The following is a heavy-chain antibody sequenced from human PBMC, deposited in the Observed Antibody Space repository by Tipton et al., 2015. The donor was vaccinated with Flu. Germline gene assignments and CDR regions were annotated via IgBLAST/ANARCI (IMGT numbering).Heavy chain of an antibody. CDR2: IIPIFGTA. D-gene: IGHD4-17*01. CDR1: GGTFSSYA. CDR3: ASLWATVTQDAFDI. Sequence: QLVQSGAEVKKPGSSVKVSCKASGGTFSSYAISWVRRAPGQGLEWKGGIIPIFGTANYAQKFQGRVTITADESTSTAYMELSSLRSEDTAVYYCASLWATVTQDAFDIWGQGTMVTVSS. V-gene: IGHV1-69*01. J-gene: IGHJ3*02.